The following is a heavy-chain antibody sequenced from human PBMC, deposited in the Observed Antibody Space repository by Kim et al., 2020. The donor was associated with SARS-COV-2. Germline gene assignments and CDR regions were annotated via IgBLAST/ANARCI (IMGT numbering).Heavy chain of an antibody. Sequence: GGSLRLSCAASGFTFASFGMHWVRQAPGTGLELVSLISFDGGMKYYADSVWGRLTVSRDKSKNTLYLQKNSPTTEDTAVDYCANEVRAHNYTTGSDLSG. CDR3: ANEVRAHNYTTGSDL. D-gene: IGHD3-10*01. CDR1: GFTFASFG. CDR2: ISFDGGMK. J-gene: IGHJ2*01. V-gene: IGHV3-30*18.